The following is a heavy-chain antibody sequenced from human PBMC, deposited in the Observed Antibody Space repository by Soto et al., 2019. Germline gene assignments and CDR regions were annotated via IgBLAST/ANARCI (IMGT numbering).Heavy chain of an antibody. D-gene: IGHD3-10*01. Sequence: EVQLLESGGGLVQPGGSLKLSCAASGFTFSGYAMNWVRQASGKGLEWVGRIRSKANSYATAYAASVKGMFTISRDDSKNTAYLQMNSLKTEDTAVYYCTRGELELYSQNLVYDWGQGTLVTVSS. V-gene: IGHV3-73*02. CDR3: TRGELELYSQNLVYD. CDR1: GFTFSGYA. CDR2: IRSKANSYAT. J-gene: IGHJ4*02.